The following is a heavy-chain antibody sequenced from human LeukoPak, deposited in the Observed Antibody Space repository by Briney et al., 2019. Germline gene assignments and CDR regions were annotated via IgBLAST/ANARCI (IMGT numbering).Heavy chain of an antibody. D-gene: IGHD3-10*01. CDR2: IYLSGST. J-gene: IGHJ5*02. CDR3: ARTMVRGAYNWFDP. CDR1: GGSISSGGYS. Sequence: SETLSLTCAVSGGSISSGGYSWSWIRQPPGKGLEWIGYIYLSGSTYYNPSLKSRVTISVDRSKNQFSLKLSSVTAADTAVYYCARTMVRGAYNWFDPWGQGTLVTVSS. V-gene: IGHV4-30-2*01.